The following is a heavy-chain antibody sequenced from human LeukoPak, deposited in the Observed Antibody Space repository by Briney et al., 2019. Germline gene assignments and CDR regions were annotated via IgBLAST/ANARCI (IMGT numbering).Heavy chain of an antibody. D-gene: IGHD6-19*01. CDR3: AKDQGIYSSGWYAMDYFDY. CDR1: GFTFSSYW. Sequence: GGSLRLSCAASGFTFSSYWMHWVRQAPGKGLEWVSTFSGSTGTTYYADSVKGRFTISRDNSKNTLYLQMNSLRAEDTAVYYCAKDQGIYSSGWYAMDYFDYWGQGTLVTVSS. J-gene: IGHJ4*02. V-gene: IGHV3-23*01. CDR2: FSGSTGTT.